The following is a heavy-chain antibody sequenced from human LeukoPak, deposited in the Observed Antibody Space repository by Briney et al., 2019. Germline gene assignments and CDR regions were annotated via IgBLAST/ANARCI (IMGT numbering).Heavy chain of an antibody. Sequence: SETLSLTCTVSGASISSYYWTWIRQPAGKGLEWIGRFFASGNTNYNPSLKSRVTMSIDTSKNQFSLNMSSVTAADTAVYYCAREMGVDGARSFDYWGQGSLVTVSS. J-gene: IGHJ4*02. CDR3: AREMGVDGARSFDY. CDR1: GASISSYY. V-gene: IGHV4-4*07. CDR2: FFASGNT. D-gene: IGHD2-15*01.